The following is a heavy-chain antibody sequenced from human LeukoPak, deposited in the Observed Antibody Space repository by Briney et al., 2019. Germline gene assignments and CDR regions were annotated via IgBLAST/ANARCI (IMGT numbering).Heavy chain of an antibody. CDR2: IYYSGST. J-gene: IGHJ3*02. CDR1: GGSISSSSYY. CDR3: ARGGAMIVDFGAFDI. V-gene: IGHV4-39*07. Sequence: SETLSLTCTVSGGSISSSSYYWGWIRQPPGKGLEWIGSIYYSGSTYYNPSLKSRVTISVDTSKNQFSLKLSSVTAADTAVYYCARGGAMIVDFGAFDIWGQGTMVTVSS. D-gene: IGHD3-22*01.